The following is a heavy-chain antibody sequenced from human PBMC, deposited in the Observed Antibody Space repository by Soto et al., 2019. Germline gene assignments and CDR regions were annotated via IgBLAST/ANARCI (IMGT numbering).Heavy chain of an antibody. Sequence: PGGSLRLASTASGFTLSSYGMHWVRQAPGKGLEWVAVISYDGSNKYYADSVKGRFTISRDNSKNTLYLQMNSLRAEDTAVYYCAKDSPGTTGRMVYWGQGTLVTVSS. CDR2: ISYDGSNK. V-gene: IGHV3-30*18. CDR1: GFTLSSYG. J-gene: IGHJ4*02. D-gene: IGHD2-8*01. CDR3: AKDSPGTTGRMVY.